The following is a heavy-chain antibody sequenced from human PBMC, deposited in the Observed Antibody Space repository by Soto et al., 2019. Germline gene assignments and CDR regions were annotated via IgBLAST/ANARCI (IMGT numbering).Heavy chain of an antibody. CDR2: ISYDGSNK. J-gene: IGHJ4*02. Sequence: QVQLVESGGGMVQPGRSLRLSCAASGFTFSSYAMHWVRQAPGKGLEWVAVISYDGSNKYYADSVKGRFTISRDNSKNTLYLQMNSLRAEDTAVYYCARDNDSSGYYYLFDYWGQGTLVTVSS. CDR1: GFTFSSYA. D-gene: IGHD3-22*01. CDR3: ARDNDSSGYYYLFDY. V-gene: IGHV3-30-3*01.